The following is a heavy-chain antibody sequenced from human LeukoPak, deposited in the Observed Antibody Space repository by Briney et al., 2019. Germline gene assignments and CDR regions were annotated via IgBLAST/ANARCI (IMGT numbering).Heavy chain of an antibody. CDR1: GFTFRSYG. CDR3: AKVGGLDFWSGYYSF. D-gene: IGHD3-3*01. J-gene: IGHJ4*02. V-gene: IGHV3-30*18. CDR2: ISYDGSNK. Sequence: GSLRLSCAASGFTFRSYGMHWVRQAPGKGLEWVAVISYDGSNKYYADSVKGRFTISRDNSKNTLYLQMNSLRAEDTAVYYCAKVGGLDFWSGYYSFWGQGTLVTVSS.